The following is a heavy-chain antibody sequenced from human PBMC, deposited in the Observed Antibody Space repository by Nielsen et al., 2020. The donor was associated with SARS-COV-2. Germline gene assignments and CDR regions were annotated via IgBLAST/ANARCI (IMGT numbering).Heavy chain of an antibody. CDR2: ISSTSTYI. Sequence: GESLKISCAASGFTLGTYSMNWVRQAPGKGLEWVSSISSTSTYIYYGDSVKGRFTSFRDNSKNSLSLQMNSLRAEDTAVYYCARESVTGTDAFDIWGQGTVVTVSS. J-gene: IGHJ3*02. V-gene: IGHV3-21*01. CDR1: GFTLGTYS. D-gene: IGHD6-19*01. CDR3: ARESVTGTDAFDI.